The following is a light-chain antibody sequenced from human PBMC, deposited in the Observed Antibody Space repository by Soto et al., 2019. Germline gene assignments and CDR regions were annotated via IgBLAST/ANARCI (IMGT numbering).Light chain of an antibody. Sequence: QAVLTQPPSASGTPGQRVTISCSGSRSNIGNNAVSWYQQFPGTAPKLLIYNNNQRPSGVPDRVSGSKSGTSASLAISGLQSEYEADYYCASWDDSLNARGVFGGGTKLTVL. J-gene: IGLJ3*02. CDR3: ASWDDSLNARGV. CDR1: RSNIGNNA. V-gene: IGLV1-44*01. CDR2: NNN.